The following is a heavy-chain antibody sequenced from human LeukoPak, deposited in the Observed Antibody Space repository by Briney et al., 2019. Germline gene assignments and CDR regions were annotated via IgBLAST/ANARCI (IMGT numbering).Heavy chain of an antibody. CDR2: IKSKTDGGTT. CDR1: GFTFSNAW. CDR3: TTDEYYDSAERDFDY. J-gene: IGHJ4*02. V-gene: IGHV3-15*01. D-gene: IGHD3-22*01. Sequence: GGSLRLSCAASGFTFSNAWMSWVRQAPGKGLEWVGRIKSKTDGGTTDYAAPVKGRFTISRDDSKNTLYLQMNSLKTEDTAVYYCTTDEYYDSAERDFDYWGQGTLVTVSS.